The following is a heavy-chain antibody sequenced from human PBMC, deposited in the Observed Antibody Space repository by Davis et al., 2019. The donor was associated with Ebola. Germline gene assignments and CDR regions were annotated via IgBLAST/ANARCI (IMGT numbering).Heavy chain of an antibody. Sequence: GESLKISCAASGFTFSSYVMSWVRQAPGKGLEWVSTISGSDGSTYSADSVKGRFTISRDNSKNTLYLQMNSLRAEDTAVYYCARGLMKLGPFGYWGQGTLVTVSS. V-gene: IGHV3-23*01. CDR3: ARGLMKLGPFGY. CDR2: ISGSDGST. J-gene: IGHJ4*02. CDR1: GFTFSSYV. D-gene: IGHD7-27*01.